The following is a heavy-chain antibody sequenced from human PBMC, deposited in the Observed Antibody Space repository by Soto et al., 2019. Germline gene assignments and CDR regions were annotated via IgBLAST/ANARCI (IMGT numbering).Heavy chain of an antibody. CDR2: IYHSGST. Sequence: SETLSLTCAVSSGSISSSNWWSWVRQPPGKGLEWIGEIYHSGSTNYNPSLKSRVTISVDKSKNQFSLKLSSVTAADTAVYYCARGVGDYLHNWFDPWGRGTLVTVSS. D-gene: IGHD2-21*02. J-gene: IGHJ5*02. CDR1: SGSISSSNW. CDR3: ARGVGDYLHNWFDP. V-gene: IGHV4-4*02.